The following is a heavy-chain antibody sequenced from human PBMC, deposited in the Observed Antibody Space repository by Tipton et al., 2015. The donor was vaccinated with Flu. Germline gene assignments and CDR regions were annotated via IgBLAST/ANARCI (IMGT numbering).Heavy chain of an antibody. V-gene: IGHV4-31*03. CDR2: IFYSGGT. Sequence: TLSLTCTISGGSVNSAGYFWSWIRQPPGKGLEWIGYIFYSGGTYYNPSLKSRVTISVDTSKNQVSLRLTSVTAADTAGYYCARGNRGSEWFEPWGQGTLVTVPS. J-gene: IGHJ5*02. CDR3: ARGNRGSEWFEP. D-gene: IGHD3-10*01. CDR1: GGSVNSAGYF.